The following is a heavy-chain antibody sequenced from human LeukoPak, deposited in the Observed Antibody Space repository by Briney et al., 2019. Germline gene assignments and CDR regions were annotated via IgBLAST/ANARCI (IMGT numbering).Heavy chain of an antibody. CDR3: ARERIGSGYFDY. J-gene: IGHJ4*02. Sequence: PSETLSLTCTVSGGSISSGDYYWNWIRQPPGEGLEWIGYIYYSGTTYYNPSLKSRVTISVDTSKNQFSLKLSSVTAADTAVYYCARERIGSGYFDYWGQGTLVTVSS. V-gene: IGHV4-30-4*01. CDR1: GGSISSGDYY. D-gene: IGHD3-3*01. CDR2: IYYSGTT.